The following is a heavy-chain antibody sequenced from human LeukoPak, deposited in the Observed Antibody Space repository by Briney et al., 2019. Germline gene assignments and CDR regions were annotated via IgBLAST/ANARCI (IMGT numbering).Heavy chain of an antibody. CDR2: INHSGST. Sequence: SESLSLTCAVYGGSFSGYYWSWIRQPPGKGLEWIGEINHSGSTNYNPSLKSRVTISVDTSKNQFSLKLSSVTAADTAVYYCARFPGGYSYGFDYWGQGTLVTVSS. CDR3: ARFPGGYSYGFDY. CDR1: GGSFSGYY. D-gene: IGHD5-18*01. V-gene: IGHV4-34*01. J-gene: IGHJ4*02.